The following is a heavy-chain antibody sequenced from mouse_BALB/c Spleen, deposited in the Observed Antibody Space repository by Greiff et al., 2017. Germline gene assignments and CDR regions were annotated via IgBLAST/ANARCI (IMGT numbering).Heavy chain of an antibody. J-gene: IGHJ3*01. D-gene: IGHD2-10*02. CDR1: GFNFKDTY. V-gene: IGHV14-3*02. Sequence: VQLQQSGAELVKPGASVKLSCTASGFNFKDTYMHWVKQRPEQGLEWIGRIDPANGNTKYDPKFQGKATITADKSSNTAYLQLSSLTSEDTAVYYCLLGGFAYWGQGTLVTVSA. CDR3: LLGGFAY. CDR2: IDPANGNT.